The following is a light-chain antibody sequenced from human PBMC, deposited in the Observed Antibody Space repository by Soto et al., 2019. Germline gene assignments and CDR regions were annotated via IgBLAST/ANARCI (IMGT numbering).Light chain of an antibody. V-gene: IGLV2-23*01. CDR2: EGT. Sequence: QSALTQPASVSGSPGQSIAISCTGASSDIGSNSLVSWYQQRPGKAPNLIIYEGTRRPSGVSHRFAGSKSGTTASLTISGLQAEDEADYYCAAWDDSLSGAVFGGGTQLTVL. J-gene: IGLJ7*01. CDR1: SSDIGSNSL. CDR3: AAWDDSLSGAV.